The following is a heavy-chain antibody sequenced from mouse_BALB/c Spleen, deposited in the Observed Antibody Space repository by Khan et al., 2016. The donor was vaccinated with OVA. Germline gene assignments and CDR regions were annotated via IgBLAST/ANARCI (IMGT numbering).Heavy chain of an antibody. CDR3: ARVYGGDFDY. V-gene: IGHV3-2*02. CDR2: ISYSGNT. D-gene: IGHD1-1*01. Sequence: EVQLQESGPGLVKPSQSLSLTCTVTGYPITTDYAWNWIWQFPGNKLEWMGYISYSGNTKYNPSLKSRISITRDTSKNQFFLQLKSVTTEDTARYYCARVYGGDFDYWGQGTTLTVSS. CDR1: GYPITTDYA. J-gene: IGHJ2*01.